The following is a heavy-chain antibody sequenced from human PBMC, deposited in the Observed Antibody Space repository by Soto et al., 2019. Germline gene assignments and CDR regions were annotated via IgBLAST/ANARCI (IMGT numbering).Heavy chain of an antibody. CDR1: GVSINSATNF. V-gene: IGHV4-31*03. CDR2: IYYSGST. Sequence: PSETLSLTCTVSGVSINSATNFWIGYIYYSGSTYYNPSLKSRVTISVDTSKNQFSLKLSSVTAADTAVYYCARYHDGDPDYWGQGTLVTVSS. D-gene: IGHD4-17*01. J-gene: IGHJ4*02. CDR3: ARYHDGDPDY.